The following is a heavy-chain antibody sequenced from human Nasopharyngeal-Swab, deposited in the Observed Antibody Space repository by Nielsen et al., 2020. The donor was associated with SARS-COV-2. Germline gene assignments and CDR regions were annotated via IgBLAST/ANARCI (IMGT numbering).Heavy chain of an antibody. Sequence: GGSLRLSCAASGFTFSDYYMSWIRQAPGKGLEWVSYISSSGSTIYYADSVKGRFTISRDNAKNSLYLQMNSLRAEDTAVYYCAIVSAPSGDCSSTSCYPPTLRYYYYYYMHVWGKGTTVTVSS. J-gene: IGHJ6*03. CDR1: GFTFSDYY. CDR2: ISSSGSTI. CDR3: AIVSAPSGDCSSTSCYPPTLRYYYYYYMHV. D-gene: IGHD2-2*01. V-gene: IGHV3-11*04.